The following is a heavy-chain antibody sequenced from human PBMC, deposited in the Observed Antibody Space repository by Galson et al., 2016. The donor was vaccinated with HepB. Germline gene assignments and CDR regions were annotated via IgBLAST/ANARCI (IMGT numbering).Heavy chain of an antibody. J-gene: IGHJ4*02. D-gene: IGHD3-3*01. V-gene: IGHV4-34*01. CDR3: ARDLWSGGPEGY. CDR2: INHSGGT. CDR1: GGSLGGYY. Sequence: SETLSLTCTVHGGSLGGYYWGWIRQPPGKGLEWIGEINHSGGTSYNPSLKGRVTISIDTSKNQFSLKVSSVTAADTAVYFCARDLWSGGPEGYWGQGTLVSVSS.